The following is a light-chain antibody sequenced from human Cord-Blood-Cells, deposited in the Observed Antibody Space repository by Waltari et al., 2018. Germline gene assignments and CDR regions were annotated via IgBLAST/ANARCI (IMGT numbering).Light chain of an antibody. CDR2: AAS. CDR3: QQSYSTPWT. J-gene: IGKJ1*01. V-gene: IGKV1-39*01. Sequence: DIKMTQSPSSLSASVGHRVTITCRASQSISSNLNWSQQKPGKAPKLLIYAASSLQSGVPSRVSGSGSGTDFTLTISSLQPEDFATYYCQQSYSTPWTFGQGTKVEIK. CDR1: QSISSN.